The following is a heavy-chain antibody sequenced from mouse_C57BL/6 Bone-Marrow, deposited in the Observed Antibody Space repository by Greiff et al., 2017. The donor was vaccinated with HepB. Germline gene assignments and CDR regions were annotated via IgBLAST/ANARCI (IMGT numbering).Heavy chain of an antibody. CDR3: ARIYYGNYDFDY. CDR2: ISDGGSYT. Sequence: EVVLVESGGGLVKPGGSLKLSCAASGFTFSSYAMSWVRQTPEKRLEWVATISDGGSYTYYPDNVKGRFTISRDNAKNNLYLQMSHLKSEDTAMYYCARIYYGNYDFDYWGQGTTLTVSS. CDR1: GFTFSSYA. J-gene: IGHJ2*01. V-gene: IGHV5-4*01. D-gene: IGHD2-1*01.